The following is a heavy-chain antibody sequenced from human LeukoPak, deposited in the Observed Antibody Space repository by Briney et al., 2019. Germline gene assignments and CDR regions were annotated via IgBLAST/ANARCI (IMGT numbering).Heavy chain of an antibody. CDR3: ARGPSSGWYSPRMNY. CDR1: GYTFTSYD. CDR2: MNPNSGNT. D-gene: IGHD6-19*01. Sequence: ASVKVSCTASGYTFTSYDINWVRQATEQGLEWMGWMNPNSGNTGYAQKFQGRVTMTRNTSISTAYMELSSLRSEDTAVYYCARGPSSGWYSPRMNYWGQGTLVTVSP. J-gene: IGHJ4*02. V-gene: IGHV1-8*01.